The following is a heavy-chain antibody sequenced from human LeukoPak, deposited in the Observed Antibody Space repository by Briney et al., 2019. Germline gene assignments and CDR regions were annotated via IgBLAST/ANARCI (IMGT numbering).Heavy chain of an antibody. J-gene: IGHJ6*02. CDR3: ARGRNWWFGELSNYGMDV. D-gene: IGHD3-10*01. CDR1: GGSISSGGYS. Sequence: SQTLSLTCAVSGGSISSGGYSWSWVRQPPGKGLEWVGYIYHSGSTYYNPSLKSRVTISVDRSKNQFSLKLSSVTAADTAVYYCARGRNWWFGELSNYGMDVWGQGTTVTVSS. CDR2: IYHSGST. V-gene: IGHV4-30-2*01.